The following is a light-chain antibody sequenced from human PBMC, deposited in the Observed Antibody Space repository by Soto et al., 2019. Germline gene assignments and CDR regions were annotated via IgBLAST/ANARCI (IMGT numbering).Light chain of an antibody. V-gene: IGKV2-28*01. Sequence: DIVMTQSPRSLPVTPGEAASISCRSSQSLLHSNGYNYLDWYLQKPGQSPQLLIYLGSNRASGVPDRFSGSGSGTDFTLKISRVEAEDVGVYYCMQPLQSWTFGQGTKVDIK. CDR3: MQPLQSWT. J-gene: IGKJ1*01. CDR1: QSLLHSNGYNY. CDR2: LGS.